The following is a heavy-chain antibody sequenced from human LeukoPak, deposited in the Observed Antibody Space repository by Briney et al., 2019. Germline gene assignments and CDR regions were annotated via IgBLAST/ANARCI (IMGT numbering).Heavy chain of an antibody. CDR2: FYTSGST. J-gene: IGHJ4*02. CDR3: ARMATVEGFDY. Sequence: SETLSLTCTVSGGSISSYYWSWIRQPAGKGLEWIGRFYTSGSTNYNPSLKSRVTMSVDTSKSQFSLKLTSVTAADTAVYYCARMATVEGFDYWGQGTLVTVSS. V-gene: IGHV4-4*07. D-gene: IGHD4-23*01. CDR1: GGSISSYY.